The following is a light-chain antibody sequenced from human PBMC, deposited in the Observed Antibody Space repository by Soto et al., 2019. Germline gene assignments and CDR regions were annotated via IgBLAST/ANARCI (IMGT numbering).Light chain of an antibody. CDR3: CSCEGSFSGYV. CDR2: DVS. J-gene: IGLJ1*01. Sequence: QSALTQPRSVSGSPGQAVTISCTDTSTDVGGYDFVSWYQQHPGKAPLLMIYDVSKRPSGVPDRFSGSKSGNSASLTISGLRAEDEADYYCCSCEGSFSGYVFGAGTKLTVL. CDR1: STDVGGYDF. V-gene: IGLV2-11*01.